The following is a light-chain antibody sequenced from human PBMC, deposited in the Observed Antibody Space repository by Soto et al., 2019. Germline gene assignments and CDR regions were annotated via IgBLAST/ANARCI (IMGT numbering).Light chain of an antibody. V-gene: IGKV3-20*01. Sequence: EIGLTQSPGTLSLSPGERATLSCRASQSVSSNYLAWYQQKPGQAPRLLIYGASNRDTGIQDRLRGSGSGTDFTLTISRLEPEDLALYYCQKYGSSLTLGGGTKVDIK. CDR3: QKYGSSLT. CDR1: QSVSSNY. CDR2: GAS. J-gene: IGKJ4*01.